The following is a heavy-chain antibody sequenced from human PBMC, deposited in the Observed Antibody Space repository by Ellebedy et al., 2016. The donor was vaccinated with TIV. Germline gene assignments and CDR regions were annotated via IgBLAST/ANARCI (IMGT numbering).Heavy chain of an antibody. V-gene: IGHV4-61*01. D-gene: IGHD4-17*01. CDR3: ARGPVDYGISYYYYYGMDV. Sequence: SETLSLXXTVSGGSISSSSYYWSWIRQPPGKGLEWIGYIYYSGSTNYNPSLKSRVTISVDTSKNQFSLKLSSVTAADTAVYYCARGPVDYGISYYYYYGMDVWGQGTTVTVSS. J-gene: IGHJ6*02. CDR2: IYYSGST. CDR1: GGSISSSSYY.